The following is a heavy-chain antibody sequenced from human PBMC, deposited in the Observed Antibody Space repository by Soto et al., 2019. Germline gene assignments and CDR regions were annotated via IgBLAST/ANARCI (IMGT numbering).Heavy chain of an antibody. CDR2: ISGSGGST. Sequence: PGGSLRLSCAASGFTFSSYAMSWVRQAPGKGLEWVSAISGSGGSTYYADSVKGRFTISRDNSKNTLYLQMNSLRAEDTAVYYCASHFFGYSSSWYSGGWFDPWGQGTLVTVSS. J-gene: IGHJ5*02. CDR3: ASHFFGYSSSWYSGGWFDP. D-gene: IGHD6-13*01. CDR1: GFTFSSYA. V-gene: IGHV3-23*01.